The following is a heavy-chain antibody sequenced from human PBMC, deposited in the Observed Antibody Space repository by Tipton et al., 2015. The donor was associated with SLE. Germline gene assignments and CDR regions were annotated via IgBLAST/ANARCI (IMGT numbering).Heavy chain of an antibody. J-gene: IGHJ5*02. CDR3: ARVTGGYSVHWFDP. D-gene: IGHD5/OR15-5a*01. CDR2: IWYDGSNK. Sequence: SLRLSCAASGFTFSSYGMHWVRQAPGKGLEWVAVIWYDGSNKYYADSVRGRFTISRDNSKSTLYLQMNSLRAEDTAVYYCARVTGGYSVHWFDPWGQGTLVSVSS. CDR1: GFTFSSYG. V-gene: IGHV3-33*01.